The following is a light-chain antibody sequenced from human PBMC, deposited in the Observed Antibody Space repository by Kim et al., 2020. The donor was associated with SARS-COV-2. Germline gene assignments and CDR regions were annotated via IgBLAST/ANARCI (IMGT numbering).Light chain of an antibody. CDR3: NSRDSSDNVV. J-gene: IGLJ2*01. CDR1: SLRSYY. CDR2: GKN. Sequence: SSELTQDPAVSVALGQTVRITCQGDSLRSYYATWYQQKPGQAPIIVIYGKNIRPSGIPDRFSGSSSGNTASLTITGTQAGDEADYYCNSRDSSDNVVFGG. V-gene: IGLV3-19*01.